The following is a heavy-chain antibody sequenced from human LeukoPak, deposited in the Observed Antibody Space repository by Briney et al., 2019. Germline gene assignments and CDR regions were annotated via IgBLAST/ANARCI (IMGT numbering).Heavy chain of an antibody. V-gene: IGHV1-2*02. J-gene: IGHJ4*02. CDR3: ASTVEMATIGLDY. CDR1: GYIFTGYY. CDR2: INPNSGGT. Sequence: ASVKVSCKASGYIFTGYYMHWVRQAPGQGLEWMGWINPNSGGTKYAQKSQGRVTMTRDTSISTAYMELSRLRSDDTAVYYCASTVEMATIGLDYWGQGTLVTVSS. D-gene: IGHD5-24*01.